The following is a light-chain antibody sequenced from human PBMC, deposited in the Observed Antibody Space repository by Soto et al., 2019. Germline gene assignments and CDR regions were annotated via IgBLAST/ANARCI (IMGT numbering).Light chain of an antibody. V-gene: IGLV2-14*01. CDR1: SSDVGGYNY. CDR3: SSYTSSSTLVV. CDR2: DVS. Sequence: QSAPTQPASVSRSPGQSITISCTGTSSDVGGYNYVSWYQQHPGKAPKLMIYDVSNRPSGVSNRFSGSKSGNTASLTISGLQAEDEANYYCSSYTSSSTLVVFGGGTKVTFL. J-gene: IGLJ2*01.